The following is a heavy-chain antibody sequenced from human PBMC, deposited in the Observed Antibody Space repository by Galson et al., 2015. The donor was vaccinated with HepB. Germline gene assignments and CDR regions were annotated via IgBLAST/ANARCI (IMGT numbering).Heavy chain of an antibody. CDR3: AKNRGGIFEPSDV. D-gene: IGHD3-3*01. J-gene: IGHJ6*02. CDR1: GLTFSSYA. CDR2: ISGSGGST. V-gene: IGHV3-23*01. Sequence: SLRLSCAASGLTFSSYAMGWVRQAPGKGLEWVSVISGSGGSTYYADSVKGRFTISRDNSKNTLYLQMNSLRDEDTAIYYCAKNRGGIFEPSDVWGQGTTVTVSS.